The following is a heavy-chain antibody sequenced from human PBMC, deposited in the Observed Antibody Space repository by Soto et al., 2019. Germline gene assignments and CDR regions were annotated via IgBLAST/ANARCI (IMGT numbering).Heavy chain of an antibody. CDR3: AREFLGRVGVDRLDS. J-gene: IGHJ4*02. CDR2: INGGNGNT. D-gene: IGHD3-10*01. V-gene: IGHV1-3*01. Sequence: QVQLLQSGAEVKKPGASVKVSCQAAGYTFNTHAMHWVRQAPGQGLEWMGWINGGNGNTKYSQKFQGRLTVTRDTSAATVYMELSSLTSGDTAVYYCAREFLGRVGVDRLDSWCQGTLVTVSS. CDR1: GYTFNTHA.